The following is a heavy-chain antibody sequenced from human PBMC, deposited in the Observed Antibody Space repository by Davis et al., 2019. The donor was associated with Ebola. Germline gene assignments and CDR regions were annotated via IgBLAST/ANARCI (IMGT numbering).Heavy chain of an antibody. D-gene: IGHD4-11*01. V-gene: IGHV3-30*03. J-gene: IGHJ6*02. CDR1: GSDSSDCG. CDR2: LSTTGCEQ. CDR3: VRGHSYAMAE. Sequence: PGGSLRPSCAALGSDSSDCGMHWVRQAPDKRLEWVALLSTTGCEQVYAPPVKARFNISKDNSKNTLYLQMNSLRPEDTAIYYCVRGHSYAMAEWGQGTSVFVSS.